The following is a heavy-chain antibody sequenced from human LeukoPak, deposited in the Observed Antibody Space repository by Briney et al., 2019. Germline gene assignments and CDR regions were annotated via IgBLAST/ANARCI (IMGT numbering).Heavy chain of an antibody. CDR1: GGSISSYY. D-gene: IGHD3-16*01. Sequence: SETLSLTCTVSGGSISSYYWSWIRQPPGKGLEWIGYIYYSGSTNYNPSLKSRVTISVDTSKNQFSLKLSSVTAADTAVYYCARGGYYFDYWGQGTLVAVSS. CDR2: IYYSGST. V-gene: IGHV4-59*01. J-gene: IGHJ4*02. CDR3: ARGGYYFDY.